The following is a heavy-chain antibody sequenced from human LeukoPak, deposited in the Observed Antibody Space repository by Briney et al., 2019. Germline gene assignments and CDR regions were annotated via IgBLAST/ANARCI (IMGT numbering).Heavy chain of an antibody. J-gene: IGHJ4*02. CDR3: AKDPDY. V-gene: IGHV3-7*03. CDR1: GFTFSSHW. CDR2: INQDGSER. Sequence: PGGSLRLSCAASGFTFSSHWMTWVRQAPGKGLEWVANINQDGSERYYVDSVKGRFTISRDNAKNSLYLQMNSLRAEDTAVYYCAKDPDYWGQGTLVTVSS.